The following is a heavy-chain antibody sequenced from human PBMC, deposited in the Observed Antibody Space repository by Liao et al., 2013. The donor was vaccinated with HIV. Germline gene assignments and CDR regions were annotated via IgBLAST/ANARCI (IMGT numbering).Heavy chain of an antibody. J-gene: IGHJ3*02. D-gene: IGHD1-14*01. CDR2: INHSGKT. CDR1: GGSFSNFY. CDR3: ARGLLAPEPTRSDAFDI. V-gene: IGHV4-34*01. Sequence: QVQLQQWGAGLLKPSETLSLTCGVYGGSFSNFYWSWIRQPPGKGLEWIGEINHSGKTNYNPSLKSRVTISVDASRNQFSLKMNSVTAADTAVYYCARGLLAPEPTRSDAFDIWDQGTLVTVSS.